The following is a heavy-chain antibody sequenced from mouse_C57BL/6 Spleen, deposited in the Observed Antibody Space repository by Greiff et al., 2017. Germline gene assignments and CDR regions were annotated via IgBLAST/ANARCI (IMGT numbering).Heavy chain of an antibody. D-gene: IGHD4-1*01. CDR1: GYTFTSYW. J-gene: IGHJ4*01. CDR3: ARKLEDYAMDY. V-gene: IGHV1-52*01. CDR2: IDPSDSAT. Sequence: QVQLQQPGAELVRPGSSVKLSCKASGYTFTSYWMHWVKQRPIQGLEWIGNIDPSDSATHYNQKFKDKATLTVDKSSSTAYMQLSSLTSEDAAVYYCARKLEDYAMDYWGQGTSVTVSS.